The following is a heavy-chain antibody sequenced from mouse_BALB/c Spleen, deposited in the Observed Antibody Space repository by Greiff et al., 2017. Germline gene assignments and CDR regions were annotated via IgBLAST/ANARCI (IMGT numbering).Heavy chain of an antibody. CDR1: GFTFSSFG. CDR2: ISSGSSTI. Sequence: EVHLVESGGGLVQPGGSRKLSCAASGFTFSSFGMHWVRQAPEKGLEWVAYISSGSSTIYYADTVKGRFTISRDNPKNTLFLQMTSLRSEDTAMYYCASYDYDAGFAYWGQGTLVTVSA. CDR3: ASYDYDAGFAY. D-gene: IGHD2-4*01. J-gene: IGHJ3*01. V-gene: IGHV5-17*02.